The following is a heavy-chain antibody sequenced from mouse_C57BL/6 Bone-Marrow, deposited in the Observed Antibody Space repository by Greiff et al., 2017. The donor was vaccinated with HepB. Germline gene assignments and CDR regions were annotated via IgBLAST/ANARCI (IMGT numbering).Heavy chain of an antibody. J-gene: IGHJ4*01. Sequence: EVKLVESGGGLVKPGGSLKLSCAASGFTFSDYGMHWVRQAPEKGLEWVAYISSGSSTIYYADTVKGRFTISRDNAKNTLFLQMTSLRSEDTAMYYCARGEFHYYAMDYWGQGTSVTVAS. CDR3: ARGEFHYYAMDY. CDR2: ISSGSSTI. V-gene: IGHV5-17*01. CDR1: GFTFSDYG.